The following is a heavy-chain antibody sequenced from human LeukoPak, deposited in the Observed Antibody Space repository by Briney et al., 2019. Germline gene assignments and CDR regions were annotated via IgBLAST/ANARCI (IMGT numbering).Heavy chain of an antibody. Sequence: PSVAVSLTCAVSGGSVSSSNWWSWVRQPPGKGLEWIGEIYHSASTNFNPSLKSRVTISVDKSKNQFSLKLSSVTAADTAVYYCTYTTSANWFDPWGQGTLVTASS. J-gene: IGHJ5*02. D-gene: IGHD2/OR15-2a*01. CDR3: TYTTSANWFDP. CDR1: GGSVSSSNW. CDR2: IYHSAST. V-gene: IGHV4-4*02.